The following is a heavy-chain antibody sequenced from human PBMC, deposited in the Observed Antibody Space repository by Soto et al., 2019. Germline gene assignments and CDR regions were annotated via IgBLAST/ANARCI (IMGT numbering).Heavy chain of an antibody. CDR1: GGSISSYY. CDR3: AGLVVVPAAIPNWFDP. J-gene: IGHJ5*02. D-gene: IGHD2-2*01. Sequence: PSETLSLTCTVSGGSISSYYWSWIRQPPGKGLEWIGYIYYSGSTNYNPSLKSRVTISVDTSKNQFSLKLSSVTAADTAVYYCAGLVVVPAAIPNWFDPWGQGTLVTVSS. V-gene: IGHV4-59*12. CDR2: IYYSGST.